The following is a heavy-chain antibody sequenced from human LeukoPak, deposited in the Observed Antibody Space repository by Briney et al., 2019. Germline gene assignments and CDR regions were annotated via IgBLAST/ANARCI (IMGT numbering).Heavy chain of an antibody. Sequence: GGSLRLSCAASGFTFSTYNMNWVRQVPGWGLEWVSSITSSSTYMFYADSVKGRFTISRDNAQNSLYLQINSLRAEDTAVYYCARDPYSGRYGDYYYYYMDVWGKGTTVTISS. CDR1: GFTFSTYN. V-gene: IGHV3-21*01. J-gene: IGHJ6*03. CDR3: ARDPYSGRYGDYYYYYMDV. D-gene: IGHD1-26*01. CDR2: ITSSSTYM.